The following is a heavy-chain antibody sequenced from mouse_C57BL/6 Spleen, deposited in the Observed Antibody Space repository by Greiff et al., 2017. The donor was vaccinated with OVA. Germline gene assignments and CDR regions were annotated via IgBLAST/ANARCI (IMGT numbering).Heavy chain of an antibody. CDR3: ARERDYYGSSYGFAY. CDR1: GYTFTSYW. J-gene: IGHJ3*01. CDR2: IYPGSGST. D-gene: IGHD1-1*01. Sequence: QVQLQQSGAELVKPGASVKMSCKASGYTFTSYWITWVKQRPGQGLEWIGDIYPGSGSTNYNEKFKSKATLTVDTSSSTAYMQLSSLTSEDSAVYYCARERDYYGSSYGFAYWGQGTLVTVSA. V-gene: IGHV1-55*01.